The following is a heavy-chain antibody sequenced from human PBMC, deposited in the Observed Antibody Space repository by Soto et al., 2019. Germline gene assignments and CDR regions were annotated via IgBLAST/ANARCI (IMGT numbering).Heavy chain of an antibody. V-gene: IGHV4-59*01. CDR2: IYYSGST. J-gene: IGHJ5*02. CDR3: ARAPPDGWFDP. CDR1: GGSISSYY. Sequence: SETLSLTCAVSGGSISSYYWSWIRQPPGKGLEWIGYIYYSGSTNYNPSLKSRVTISVDTSKNQFSLKLSSVTAADTAVYYCARAPPDGWFDPWGQGTLVTVSS.